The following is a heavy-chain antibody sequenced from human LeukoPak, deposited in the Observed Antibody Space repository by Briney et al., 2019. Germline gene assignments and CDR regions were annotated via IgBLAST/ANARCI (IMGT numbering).Heavy chain of an antibody. D-gene: IGHD6-13*01. CDR3: AKDQLGLFDS. Sequence: PGGSLRLSCAASGFTFSIDAMSWVRQAPGKGPEWISDIVGSGTKTNYADSVKGRFTISRDNSKNTLYLQMSSLRAEDTAVNYCAKDQLGLFDSWGQGTLVIVSS. CDR1: GFTFSIDA. V-gene: IGHV3-23*01. J-gene: IGHJ4*02. CDR2: IVGSGTKT.